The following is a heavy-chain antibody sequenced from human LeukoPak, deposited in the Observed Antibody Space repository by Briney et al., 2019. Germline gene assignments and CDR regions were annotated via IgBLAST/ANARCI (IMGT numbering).Heavy chain of an antibody. D-gene: IGHD3-10*01. Sequence: GGSLRLSCSASGFTFAAYAMSWFRQTPGKGLEWVANIHDDGIVTNYVDSVKGRFTISRDNARNSVYLQLNSLRVEDTAVYYCARDAGRVRGVIEYWGQGILVTVSS. CDR1: GFTFAAYA. J-gene: IGHJ4*02. CDR3: ARDAGRVRGVIEY. CDR2: IHDDGIVT. V-gene: IGHV3-7*01.